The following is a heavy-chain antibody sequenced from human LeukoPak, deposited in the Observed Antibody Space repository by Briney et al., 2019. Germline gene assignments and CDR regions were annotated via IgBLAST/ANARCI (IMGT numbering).Heavy chain of an antibody. D-gene: IGHD2-2*01. V-gene: IGHV1-2*04. CDR1: GYTFTGYY. J-gene: IGHJ4*02. CDR2: IIPNSGGT. Sequence: ASVKVSCKASGYTFTGYYMHWVRQAAGQGLEWMGWIIPNSGGTNYAQKFQGWVTMTRDTSISTAYMELSRLRSDDTAVYYCARGGPVDIVVVPAATNYFDYWGQGTLVTVSS. CDR3: ARGGPVDIVVVPAATNYFDY.